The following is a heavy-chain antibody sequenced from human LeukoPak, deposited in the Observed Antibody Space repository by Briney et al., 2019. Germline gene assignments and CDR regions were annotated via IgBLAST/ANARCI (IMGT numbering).Heavy chain of an antibody. J-gene: IGHJ4*02. CDR2: IYYSGST. D-gene: IGHD3-22*01. V-gene: IGHV4-59*01. CDR1: GGSISSYY. Sequence: SETLSLTCTVSGGSISSYYWSWIRQPPGKGLEWIGYIYYSGSTNYNPSLKSRVTISVDTSKNQFSLKLSSVTAADTAVYYCARGLLHQAGGIDYWGQGTLVTVSS. CDR3: ARGLLHQAGGIDY.